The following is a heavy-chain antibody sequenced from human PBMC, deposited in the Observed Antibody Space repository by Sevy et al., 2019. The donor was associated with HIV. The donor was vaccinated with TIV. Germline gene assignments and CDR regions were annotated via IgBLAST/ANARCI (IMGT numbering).Heavy chain of an antibody. J-gene: IGHJ4*02. Sequence: GGSLRLSCAASGFTFSDSWMHWVRQAPGKGLEWVANINHDGNEKYYVDSVKGRFTISRDNAKNSLYLQMNSLRDDDTAVYYCATFSVGYWGQGTLVTVSS. D-gene: IGHD3-3*01. CDR3: ATFSVGY. V-gene: IGHV3-7*01. CDR2: INHDGNEK. CDR1: GFTFSDSW.